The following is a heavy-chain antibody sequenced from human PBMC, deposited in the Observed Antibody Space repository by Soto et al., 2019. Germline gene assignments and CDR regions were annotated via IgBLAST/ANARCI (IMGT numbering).Heavy chain of an antibody. V-gene: IGHV4-39*01. Sequence: SDTLPLTFSVSGGSISSSAPNWAWIRQPPGKGLEWIVHMYYRGSIYYNPSLRSRVTISVDTSKNQFSLKLNSVTASDTAVYVCARHVLGYDYFDQWGQG. CDR1: GGSISSSAPN. D-gene: IGHD5-12*01. CDR3: ARHVLGYDYFDQ. J-gene: IGHJ4*02. CDR2: MYYRGSI.